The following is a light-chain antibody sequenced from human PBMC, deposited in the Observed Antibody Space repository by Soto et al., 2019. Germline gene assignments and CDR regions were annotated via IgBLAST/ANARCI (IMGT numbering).Light chain of an antibody. J-gene: IGLJ1*01. CDR1: SSNIGNYY. Sequence: QSVLTHPPSVSAGAGQKISISCSGSSSNIGNYYVSWYHQLPGTAPKLLIYDNAKRPSGIPDRFSGSKSGTSATLAITGLQTGDEGHYSCGAWDSSLNVYLFGGGTKVTVL. CDR3: GAWDSSLNVYL. V-gene: IGLV1-51*01. CDR2: DNA.